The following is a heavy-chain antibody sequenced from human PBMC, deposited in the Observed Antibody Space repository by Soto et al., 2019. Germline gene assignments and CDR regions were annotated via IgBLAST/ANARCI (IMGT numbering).Heavy chain of an antibody. CDR2: INHSGST. CDR3: ARGRHYDYVWGSYRPRDFDY. CDR1: GGSFSGYY. Sequence: QVQLQQWGAGLLKPSETLSLTCAVYGGSFSGYYWSWIRQPPGKGLEWIWEINHSGSTNYNPSLKSRVTISVDTSKNQFSLKLSSVTAADTAVYYCARGRHYDYVWGSYRPRDFDYWGQGTLVTVSS. D-gene: IGHD3-16*02. J-gene: IGHJ4*02. V-gene: IGHV4-34*01.